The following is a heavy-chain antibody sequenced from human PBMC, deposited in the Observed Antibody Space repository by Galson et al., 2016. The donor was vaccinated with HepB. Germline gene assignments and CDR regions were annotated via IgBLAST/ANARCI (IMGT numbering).Heavy chain of an antibody. CDR1: GFTFSMYD. CDR2: IGTAAGDT. D-gene: IGHD1-1*01. Sequence: SLRLSCAASGFTFSMYDMHWVRQATGKGLEWVSAIGTAAGDTYYLGSVKGRFTISRENAKNSLYLQMNSLRAGDTAVYYCARGKSFWTTPWNYGMDVWGKGTTVTVSS. J-gene: IGHJ6*04. V-gene: IGHV3-13*01. CDR3: ARGKSFWTTPWNYGMDV.